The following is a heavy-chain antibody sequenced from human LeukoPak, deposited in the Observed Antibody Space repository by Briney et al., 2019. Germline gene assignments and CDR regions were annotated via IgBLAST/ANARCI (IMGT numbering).Heavy chain of an antibody. CDR3: AKLGYSSGWYDFQIDAFDF. D-gene: IGHD6-19*01. Sequence: PGGSLRLSCAASGXSFTSYGMHWVRQAPGKGLEWVAVISYDGSNKFYADSVKGRFTISRDNSKNTPYLQMNSLRAEDTAVYYCAKLGYSSGWYDFQIDAFDFWGQGTIVTVSS. CDR2: ISYDGSNK. V-gene: IGHV3-30*18. CDR1: GXSFTSYG. J-gene: IGHJ3*01.